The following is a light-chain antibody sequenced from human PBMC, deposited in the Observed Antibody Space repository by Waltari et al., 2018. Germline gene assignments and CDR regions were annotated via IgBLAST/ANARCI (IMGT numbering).Light chain of an antibody. CDR2: WAS. J-gene: IGKJ4*01. Sequence: DIVMTQSPGSLVVSLGERSSITCKSVQDILYNSNNKNYLAWYQHKPGQSPKLLFYWASTRASGVPDRFSGSGSGTDFTLTISRVQAEDVAIYYCQQYYKTPSFGGGTKVE. V-gene: IGKV4-1*01. CDR3: QQYYKTPS. CDR1: QDILYNSNNKNY.